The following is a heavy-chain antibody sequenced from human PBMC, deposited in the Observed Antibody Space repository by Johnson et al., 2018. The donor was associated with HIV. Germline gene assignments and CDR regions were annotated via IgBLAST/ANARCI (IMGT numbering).Heavy chain of an antibody. CDR2: IKSKTDGGTT. CDR3: TAHYRSAFDI. Sequence: VQLVESGGGLVKPGESLRLSCAASGFSFSNAWMNWVRQAPGKGLEWVGRIKSKTDGGTTDYAAPVKGRFTLSRDESKNTLFLQMNSLKTEDTALYYCTAHYRSAFDIWGQGKMVNVSS. D-gene: IGHD1-26*01. V-gene: IGHV3-15*01. J-gene: IGHJ3*02. CDR1: GFSFSNAW.